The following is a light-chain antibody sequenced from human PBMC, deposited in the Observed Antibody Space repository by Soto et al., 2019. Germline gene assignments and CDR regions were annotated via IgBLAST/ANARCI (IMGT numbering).Light chain of an antibody. CDR1: QNINNY. CDR3: QRYEKLPT. Sequence: DIQMTQSPSSLSASVGDRVNITCQARQNINNYLNWYQQKPGRAPKLLIYDASNLEAGVPSRFRGSGSGTYFTFTSRRLQHEDIATSFCQRYEKLPTFGEGTRLEIK. V-gene: IGKV1-33*01. CDR2: DAS. J-gene: IGKJ5*01.